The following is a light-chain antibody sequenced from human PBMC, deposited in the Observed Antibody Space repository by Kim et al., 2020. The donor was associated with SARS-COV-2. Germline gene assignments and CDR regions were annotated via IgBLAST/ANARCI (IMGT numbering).Light chain of an antibody. CDR3: QQHHSWPPLT. V-gene: IGKV3-15*01. CDR2: TAS. CDR1: QTVSDS. Sequence: SPGERATLSCRASQTVSDSVAWYQHKPGQAPRLLIYTASTRATGVPARFSGSGFGTEFTLTISSVQSDDFAVYFCQQHHSWPPLTFGGGTKVDIK. J-gene: IGKJ4*01.